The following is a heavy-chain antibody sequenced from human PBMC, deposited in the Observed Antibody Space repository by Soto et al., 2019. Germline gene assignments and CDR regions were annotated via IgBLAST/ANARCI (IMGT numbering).Heavy chain of an antibody. V-gene: IGHV3-30-3*01. J-gene: IGHJ6*02. CDR1: GFTFSSYA. Sequence: QVQLVESGGGVVQPGRSLRLSCAASGFTFSSYAMHWVRQAPGKGLEWVAVISYDGSNKYYADSVKGRFTISRDNSKNTLDLQMNSLRAEDTAVYYCARDGDSSGYYYYYGMDVWGQGTTVTVSS. D-gene: IGHD3-22*01. CDR2: ISYDGSNK. CDR3: ARDGDSSGYYYYYGMDV.